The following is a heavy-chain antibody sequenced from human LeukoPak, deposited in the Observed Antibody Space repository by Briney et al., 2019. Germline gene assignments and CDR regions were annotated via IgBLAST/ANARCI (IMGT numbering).Heavy chain of an antibody. CDR3: AKDLLSGFLWIYYFDY. J-gene: IGHJ4*02. V-gene: IGHV3-23*01. Sequence: PGGSLRLSCAASGFTFSSYAMSWVRQAPGKGLEWVSAISGSGGSTYFADSVKGRFTISRDNSKNTLYLQMNSLRAEDTAVYYCAKDLLSGFLWIYYFDYWGQGTLVTVSS. CDR1: GFTFSSYA. CDR2: ISGSGGST. D-gene: IGHD3-3*01.